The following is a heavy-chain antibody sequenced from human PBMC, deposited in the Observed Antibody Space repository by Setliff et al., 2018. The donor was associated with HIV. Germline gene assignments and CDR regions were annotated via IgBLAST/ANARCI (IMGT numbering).Heavy chain of an antibody. CDR1: GGSISSFY. D-gene: IGHD6-13*01. V-gene: IGHV4-59*01. J-gene: IGHJ5*02. Sequence: SETLSLTCTVSGGSISSFYWTWIRQPPGKGLEWIGYIYYSGSTNYNPSLKSRLTISVDTSKNQVSLKLSSVTAADTAVYYCARGPLSSSWYNWFDPWGQGTLVTVSS. CDR3: ARGPLSSSWYNWFDP. CDR2: IYYSGST.